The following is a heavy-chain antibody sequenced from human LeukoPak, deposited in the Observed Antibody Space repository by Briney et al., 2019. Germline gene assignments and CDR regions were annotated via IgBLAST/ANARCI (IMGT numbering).Heavy chain of an antibody. V-gene: IGHV4-61*01. CDR1: GGSVSSGSYY. D-gene: IGHD2-2*01. Sequence: SETLSLTCTVSGGSVSSGSYYWSWIRQPPGKGLEWIGYIYYSGSTNYNPSLKSRVTMSVDTSKNQFSLKLSSVTAADTAVYYCARSRSTSRHWYFDLWGRGTLVTVSS. CDR2: IYYSGST. J-gene: IGHJ2*01. CDR3: ARSRSTSRHWYFDL.